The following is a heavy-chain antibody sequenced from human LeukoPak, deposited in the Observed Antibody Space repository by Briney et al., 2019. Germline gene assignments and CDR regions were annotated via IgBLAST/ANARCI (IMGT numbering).Heavy chain of an antibody. V-gene: IGHV4-4*02. Sequence: SETLSLTCAVSGGSISSSNWWSWVRQPPGKGLEWIGEIYHSGSTNYNPSLKSRVTISVDTSKNQFSLKLSSVTAADTAVYYCARGSNYYYDSSGYYYGPKYFDYWGQGTLVTVSS. D-gene: IGHD3-22*01. J-gene: IGHJ4*02. CDR3: ARGSNYYYDSSGYYYGPKYFDY. CDR2: IYHSGST. CDR1: GGSISSSNW.